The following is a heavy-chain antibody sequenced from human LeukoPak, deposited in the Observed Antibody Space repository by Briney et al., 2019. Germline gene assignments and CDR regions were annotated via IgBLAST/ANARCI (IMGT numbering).Heavy chain of an antibody. D-gene: IGHD5-18*01. Sequence: PGGSLRLSCAASGFTFSSYEMNWVRQAPGKGLEWVSYISSSGSTIYYADSVKGRFTISRDNAKNSLYLQMNSLRAEDTAVYYCAKDVDTAMITYYFDYWGQGTLVTVSS. J-gene: IGHJ4*02. V-gene: IGHV3-48*03. CDR3: AKDVDTAMITYYFDY. CDR1: GFTFSSYE. CDR2: ISSSGSTI.